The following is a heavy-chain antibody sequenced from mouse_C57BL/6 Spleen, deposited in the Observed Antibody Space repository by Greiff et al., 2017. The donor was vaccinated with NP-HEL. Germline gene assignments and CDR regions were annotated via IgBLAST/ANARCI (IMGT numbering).Heavy chain of an antibody. Sequence: QVQLQQSGAELVKPGASVKISCKASGYAFSSYWMNWVKQRPGKGLEWIGQIYPGDGDTNYNGKFKGKATLTADKSSSTAYMQLSSLTSEDSAVYFCARPYYGSYAMDYWGQGTSVTVSS. J-gene: IGHJ4*01. V-gene: IGHV1-80*01. CDR1: GYAFSSYW. CDR2: IYPGDGDT. D-gene: IGHD1-1*01. CDR3: ARPYYGSYAMDY.